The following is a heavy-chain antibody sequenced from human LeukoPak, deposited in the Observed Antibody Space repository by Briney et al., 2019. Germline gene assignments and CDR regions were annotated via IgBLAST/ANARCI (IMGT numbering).Heavy chain of an antibody. V-gene: IGHV4-39*07. Sequence: SETLSLTCTVSGGSISSSSYCWGWVRQPPGKGLEWIGSICEGRTTYYIPSLKRRIAISIDASKSQFSLILTSVTAADTAVYYCARDGGHFDIDYWGQGTLVTVSS. CDR1: GGSISSSSYC. CDR2: ICEGRTT. J-gene: IGHJ4*02. CDR3: ARDGGHFDIDY. D-gene: IGHD4-23*01.